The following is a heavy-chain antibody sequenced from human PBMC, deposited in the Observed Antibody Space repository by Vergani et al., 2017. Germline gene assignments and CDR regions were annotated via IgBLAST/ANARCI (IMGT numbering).Heavy chain of an antibody. J-gene: IGHJ4*02. CDR1: GYSFTSYW. D-gene: IGHD3-10*01. V-gene: IGHV5-10-1*03. Sequence: EVQLVQSGAEVKTPGESLRISCKGSGYSFTSYWISWVRQMPGKGLEWMGRIDPSDSYTNYSPSFQGHVTISADKSISTAYLQWSSLKASDTAMYYCASNSGYYGSGSYYNFDYWGQGTLVTVSS. CDR2: IDPSDSYT. CDR3: ASNSGYYGSGSYYNFDY.